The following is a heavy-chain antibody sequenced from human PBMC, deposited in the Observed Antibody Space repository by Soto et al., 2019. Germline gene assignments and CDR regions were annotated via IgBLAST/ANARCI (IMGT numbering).Heavy chain of an antibody. J-gene: IGHJ3*02. CDR3: ARGGHDYVNDAFDI. CDR1: GVTFSSYS. D-gene: IGHD4-17*01. CDR2: IIPIFGTA. Sequence: SVKVSCKASGVTFSSYSISWVRQAPGQGLEWMGGIIPIFGTANYAQKFQGRVTITADESTSTAYMELSSLRSEDTAVYYCARGGHDYVNDAFDIWGQGTMVTVSS. V-gene: IGHV1-69*13.